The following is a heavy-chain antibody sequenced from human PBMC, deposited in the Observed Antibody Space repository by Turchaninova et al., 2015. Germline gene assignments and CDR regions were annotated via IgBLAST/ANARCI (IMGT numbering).Heavy chain of an antibody. D-gene: IGHD3-3*02. J-gene: IGHJ4*02. CDR2: AEHEDGET. CDR3: ATTQYIRKYSFDY. CDR1: GHTFSDYY. V-gene: IGHV1-69-2*01. Sequence: EVPLLQSGAEVKKPGAPARICCTVPGHTFSDYYMHWGKQAPGKGLQWLGVAEHEDGETRYAEKFQGRVTISADRTTDTTYMNLNSLRSEDTAIYYCATTQYIRKYSFDYWGQGTLVTVSS.